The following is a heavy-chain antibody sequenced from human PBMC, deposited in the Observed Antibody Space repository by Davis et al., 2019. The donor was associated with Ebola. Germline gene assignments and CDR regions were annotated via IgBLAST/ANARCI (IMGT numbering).Heavy chain of an antibody. D-gene: IGHD6-19*01. V-gene: IGHV4-59*01. J-gene: IGHJ6*02. CDR2: IYYSGST. CDR3: ARGQSGWYEDYYYYGMDV. Sequence: SETLSLTCTVSGGSISSYYWSWIRQHPGKGLEWIGYIYYSGSTNYNPSLKSRVTISVDKSKNQFSLKLSSVTAADTAVYYCARGQSGWYEDYYYYGMDVWGQGTTVTVSS. CDR1: GGSISSYY.